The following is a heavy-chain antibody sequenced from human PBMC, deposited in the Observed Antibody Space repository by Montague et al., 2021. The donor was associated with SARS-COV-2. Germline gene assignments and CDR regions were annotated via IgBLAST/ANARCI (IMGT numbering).Heavy chain of an antibody. CDR1: GFTVSNAW. D-gene: IGHD3-10*01. Sequence: SLRLSCAASGFTVSNAWMSWVRQAPGKGLEGVGRIKSKTDGGTTDYAAPVKGRLTISRDDSKNTLYLQMNSLQTEDTAVYYCTTACYYGSGSYLLHRYYYCGMDVWGLGTTVTVSS. V-gene: IGHV3-15*01. CDR2: IKSKTDGGTT. J-gene: IGHJ6*02. CDR3: TTACYYGSGSYLLHRYYYCGMDV.